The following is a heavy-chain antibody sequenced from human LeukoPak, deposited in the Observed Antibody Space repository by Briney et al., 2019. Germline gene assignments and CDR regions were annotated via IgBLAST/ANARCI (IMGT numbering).Heavy chain of an antibody. D-gene: IGHD3-9*01. V-gene: IGHV4-61*02. J-gene: IGHJ5*02. CDR3: ARDCDVLTAYPPTQLFDP. Sequence: SETLSLTCTVSGGSISSGSYYWSWIRQPAGKGLEWIGRIYTSGSTNYNPSLKSRVTMSVDTSKNQFSLKLNSVTAADTAVYYCARDCDVLTAYPPTQLFDPWGQGTLVTVSS. CDR1: GGSISSGSYY. CDR2: IYTSGST.